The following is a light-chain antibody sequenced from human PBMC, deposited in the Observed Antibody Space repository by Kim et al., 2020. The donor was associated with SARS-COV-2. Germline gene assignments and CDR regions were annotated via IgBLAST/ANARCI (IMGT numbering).Light chain of an antibody. CDR1: SGSIASNC. CDR3: QSYDSSNQV. Sequence: GKTVTISCTRSSGSIASNCVQWYQQRPGSSPTTVIYEDNQRPSGVPDRFSGSIDSSSNSASLTISGLKTEDEADYYCQSYDSSNQVFGGGTQLTVL. CDR2: EDN. V-gene: IGLV6-57*01. J-gene: IGLJ3*02.